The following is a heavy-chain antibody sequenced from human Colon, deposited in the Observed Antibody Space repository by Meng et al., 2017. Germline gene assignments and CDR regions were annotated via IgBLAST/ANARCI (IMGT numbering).Heavy chain of an antibody. J-gene: IGHJ4*02. CDR1: GDSIRSSNW. CDR3: ARVRIYGLSDY. V-gene: IGHV4-4*02. CDR2: IYHSGST. Sequence: VGVTGRGQRLGKPSGTVAVRGGVDGDSIRSSNWWKWVRKSPGKWLEWIGKIYHSGSTNYNPSLKSRVTISVEKSKNQFSLKLSSVTAADTAVYYCARVRIYGLSDYWGQGTLVTVSS. D-gene: IGHD4-17*01.